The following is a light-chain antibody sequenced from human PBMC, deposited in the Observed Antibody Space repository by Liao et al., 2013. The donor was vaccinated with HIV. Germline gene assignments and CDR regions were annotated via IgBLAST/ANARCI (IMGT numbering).Light chain of an antibody. CDR1: NIGSKS. V-gene: IGLV3-21*04. CDR2: YDS. J-gene: IGLJ2*01. CDR3: QVWDSSSDHPHAV. Sequence: SYVLTQPPSVSVAPGKTARITCGGNNIGSKSVHWYQQKPGQAPVLVIYYDSDRPSGIPERFSGSNSGNTATLTISRVEAGDEADYYCQVWDSSSDHPHAVFGGGTKLTVL.